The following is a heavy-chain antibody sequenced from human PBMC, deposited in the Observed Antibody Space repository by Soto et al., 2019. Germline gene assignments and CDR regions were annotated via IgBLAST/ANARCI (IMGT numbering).Heavy chain of an antibody. D-gene: IGHD2-2*01. Sequence: EVQLVESGGGLIQPGGSLRLSCAASGFTVSSNYMSWVRQAPGKGLEWVSVIYSGGSTYYADSVKGRFTISRDNSKNTLYLQMNSLRAEDTAVYYCARDQGCISTSCYSEFDPWGQGTLVTVSS. CDR1: GFTVSSNY. V-gene: IGHV3-53*01. CDR3: ARDQGCISTSCYSEFDP. J-gene: IGHJ5*02. CDR2: IYSGGST.